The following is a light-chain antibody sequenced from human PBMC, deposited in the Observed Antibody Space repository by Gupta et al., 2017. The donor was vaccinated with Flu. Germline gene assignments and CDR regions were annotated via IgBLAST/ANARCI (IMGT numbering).Light chain of an antibody. CDR2: TIS. J-gene: IGKJ1*01. V-gene: IGKV3-15*01. CDR3: QQYNKWPKWT. CDR1: QTVSDN. Sequence: EIVMTQSPATLSVSPGERATLSCRASQTVSDNLAWYQQKPGQAPRLLIYTISSRAAGVPARFSGSGYGTEFTLTITSRQPEDFAVYYCQQYNKWPKWTFGQGTKVEVK.